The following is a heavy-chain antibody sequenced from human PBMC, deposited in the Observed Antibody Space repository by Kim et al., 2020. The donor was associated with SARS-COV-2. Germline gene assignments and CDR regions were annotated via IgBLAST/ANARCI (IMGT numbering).Heavy chain of an antibody. CDR1: GGSISTNSYY. CDR2: MYFSGSRS. V-gene: IGHV4-39*01. CDR3: ARPSRTRGLTSFDV. Sequence: SETLSLTCSVSGGSISTNSYYWAWIRRPPGKVLEWIGSMYFSGSRSYYSPSLRSRVTISVDTFKNQFSLTLTSVTAADTAMYYCARPSRTRGLTSFDVWGQGTTVTVSS. J-gene: IGHJ3*01. D-gene: IGHD3-10*01.